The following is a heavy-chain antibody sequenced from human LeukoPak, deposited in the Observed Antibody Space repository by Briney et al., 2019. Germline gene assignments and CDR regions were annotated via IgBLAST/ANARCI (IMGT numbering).Heavy chain of an antibody. Sequence: SETLSLTCTVSGGSISSYYWSWIRQPPGKGLEWIGYIYYSGSTNYNPSLKSRVTISVDTSKNQFSLKLSSVTAADTAVYYCARESAPYYYDSSGPFDYWGQGTLVTVSS. CDR1: GGSISSYY. CDR3: ARESAPYYYDSSGPFDY. CDR2: IYYSGST. V-gene: IGHV4-59*01. J-gene: IGHJ4*02. D-gene: IGHD3-22*01.